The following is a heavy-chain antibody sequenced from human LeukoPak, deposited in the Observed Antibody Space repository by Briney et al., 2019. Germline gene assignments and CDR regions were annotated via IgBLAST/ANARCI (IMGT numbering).Heavy chain of an antibody. Sequence: GGSLRLSCAASGFTFSSYAMSWVRQAPGKGLEWVSAISGSGGSTYYADSVKGRFTISRDNSKNTLYLQMNSLRAEDTAVYYCAKGPGLTGYYRGFDYWGQGTLVTVSS. V-gene: IGHV3-23*01. D-gene: IGHD3-9*01. CDR2: ISGSGGST. J-gene: IGHJ4*02. CDR3: AKGPGLTGYYRGFDY. CDR1: GFTFSSYA.